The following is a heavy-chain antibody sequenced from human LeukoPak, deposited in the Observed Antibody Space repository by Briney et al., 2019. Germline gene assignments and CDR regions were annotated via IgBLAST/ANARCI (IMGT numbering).Heavy chain of an antibody. D-gene: IGHD3-10*01. CDR2: IRYDGSNK. V-gene: IGHV3-30*02. CDR1: GFTFSSYG. J-gene: IGHJ4*02. Sequence: GGSLRLSCAASGFTFSSYGMHWVRQAPGKGLEWVAFIRYDGSNKYYADSGKGRFTISRDNSKNTLYLQMNSLRGEDTAVYYCAKLMVRGVIIPSSFDYWGQGTLVTVSS. CDR3: AKLMVRGVIIPSSFDY.